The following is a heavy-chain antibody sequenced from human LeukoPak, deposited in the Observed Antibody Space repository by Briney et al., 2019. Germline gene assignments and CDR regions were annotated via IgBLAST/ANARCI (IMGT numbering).Heavy chain of an antibody. V-gene: IGHV3-23*01. J-gene: IGHJ4*02. D-gene: IGHD6-19*01. Sequence: GGSLRLPCAASGFNFNKYDMTWAPQAPGKGLEWVSTITGRSDKTYYTDSVKGRFVTSRDNYKDTLYRQMNSLRAEDTALYYCAKGGWLDDLGQGALVTVSS. CDR2: ITGRSDKT. CDR1: GFNFNKYD. CDR3: AKGGWLDD.